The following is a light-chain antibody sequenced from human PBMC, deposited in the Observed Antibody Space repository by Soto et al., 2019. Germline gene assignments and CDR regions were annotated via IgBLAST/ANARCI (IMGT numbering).Light chain of an antibody. CDR3: LQYKKWPPLT. CDR1: QSVSYN. CDR2: GAF. J-gene: IGKJ4*01. Sequence: EIVLTQSPATLSVSPGETATLSCRASQSVSYNLAWYQQKPGQGPRLLIYGAFTRATGIPARFSGSGSGTEFTLTVCSLQSEDFAVYYCLQYKKWPPLTFGGGTKVEIK. V-gene: IGKV3-15*01.